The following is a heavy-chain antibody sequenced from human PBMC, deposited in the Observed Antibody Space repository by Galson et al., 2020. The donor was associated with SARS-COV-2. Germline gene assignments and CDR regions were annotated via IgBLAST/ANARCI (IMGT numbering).Heavy chain of an antibody. J-gene: IGHJ3*02. V-gene: IGHV1-69*04. CDR3: ARPYMVLTAIRDAFDI. CDR1: GGTFRSYG. Sequence: SVKVSCKTSGGTFRSYGISWVRQAPGQGLEWLGRIVPVLDITNYAQKFQGRVTITADTSTSTAYMELSSLRSEDTALYYCARPYMVLTAIRDAFDIWGQGTMVTVSS. CDR2: IVPVLDIT. D-gene: IGHD2-21*02.